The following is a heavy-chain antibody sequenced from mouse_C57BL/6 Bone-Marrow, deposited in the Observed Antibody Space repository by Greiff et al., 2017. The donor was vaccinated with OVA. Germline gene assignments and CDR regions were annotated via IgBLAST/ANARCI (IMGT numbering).Heavy chain of an antibody. CDR1: GFTFSSYG. CDR3: ARQGYYYGSNYAMDY. Sequence: DVMLVESGGDLVKPGGSLKLSCAASGFTFSSYGMSWVRQTPDKRLEWVATISSGGSYTYYPDSVKGRFTISRDNAKNTLYLQMSSLKSEDTAMYYCARQGYYYGSNYAMDYWGQGTSVTVSS. V-gene: IGHV5-6*02. D-gene: IGHD1-1*01. J-gene: IGHJ4*01. CDR2: ISSGGSYT.